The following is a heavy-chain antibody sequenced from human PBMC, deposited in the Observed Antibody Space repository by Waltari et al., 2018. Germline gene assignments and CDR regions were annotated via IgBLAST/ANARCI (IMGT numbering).Heavy chain of an antibody. D-gene: IGHD4-17*01. V-gene: IGHV4-34*01. CDR3: ARGDGDQRGNWFDP. Sequence: QVQLQQWGAGLLKPSETLSLTCAVHGGSFSGYYWSWIRQPPGKGLEWIGEINHSGSTNYNPSLKSRVTISVDTPKNQFSLKLSSVTAADTAVYYCARGDGDQRGNWFDPWGQGTLVTVSS. CDR2: INHSGST. CDR1: GGSFSGYY. J-gene: IGHJ5*02.